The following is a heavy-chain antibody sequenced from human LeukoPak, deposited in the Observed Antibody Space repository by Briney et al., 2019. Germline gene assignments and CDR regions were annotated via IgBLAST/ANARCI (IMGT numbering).Heavy chain of an antibody. CDR2: INPSGGST. CDR3: ARSWGGRRVGLRFDY. J-gene: IGHJ4*02. Sequence: GASVKVSCKASGYTFTSYYMHWVRQAPGQGPEWMGIINPSGGSTSYAQKFQGRVTMTRDTSTSTVYMELSSLRSEDTAVYYCARSWGGRRVGLRFDYWGQGTLVTVSS. V-gene: IGHV1-46*01. CDR1: GYTFTSYY. D-gene: IGHD5-24*01.